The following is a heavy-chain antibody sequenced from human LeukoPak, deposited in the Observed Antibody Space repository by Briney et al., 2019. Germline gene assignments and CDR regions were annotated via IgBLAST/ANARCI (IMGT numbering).Heavy chain of an antibody. J-gene: IGHJ3*02. D-gene: IGHD1-14*01. CDR1: GFTFSIYS. CDR2: ISSSRSNI. CDR3: ARTNLVLRDAFDI. V-gene: IGHV3-48*01. Sequence: GGSLRLSCAASGFTFSIYSMNCVPHAPGEGGEWVSYISSSRSNIDYADSVKGRFTNYRDNAKNSLYMQMNSVRAEDTAVYYCARTNLVLRDAFDIWGQGTMVTVSS.